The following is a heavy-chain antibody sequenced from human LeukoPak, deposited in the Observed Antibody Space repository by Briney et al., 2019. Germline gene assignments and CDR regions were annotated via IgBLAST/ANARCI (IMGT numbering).Heavy chain of an antibody. CDR1: GGTFSSYA. D-gene: IGHD3-3*01. V-gene: IGHV1-18*01. CDR3: ARGWADYDFWSGYVAVGYYYGMDV. J-gene: IGHJ6*02. Sequence: GASVKVSCKASGGTFSSYAISWVRQAPGQGLEWMGWISAYNGNTNYAQKLQGRVTMTTDTSTSTAYMELRSLRSDDTAVYYCARGWADYDFWSGYVAVGYYYGMDVWGQGTTVTVSS. CDR2: ISAYNGNT.